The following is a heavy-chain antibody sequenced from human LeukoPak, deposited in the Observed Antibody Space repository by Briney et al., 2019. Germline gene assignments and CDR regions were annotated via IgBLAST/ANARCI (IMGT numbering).Heavy chain of an antibody. D-gene: IGHD1-26*01. CDR3: VRGRFIAGAGD. V-gene: IGHV1-8*01. J-gene: IGHJ1*01. CDR2: MNGNSGDT. Sequence: GASVKVSCKTSGLTLTIYDINWVRQATGQGLEWMGWMNGNSGDTGYAQKFQGRVTMTRNTSISTAYMELSNLRSEDTAVYYCVRGRFIAGAGDWGQGTPVTVPS. CDR1: GLTLTIYD.